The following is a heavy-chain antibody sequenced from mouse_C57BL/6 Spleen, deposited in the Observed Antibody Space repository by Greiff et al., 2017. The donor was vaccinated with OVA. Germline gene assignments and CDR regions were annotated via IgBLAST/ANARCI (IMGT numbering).Heavy chain of an antibody. D-gene: IGHD1-1*01. J-gene: IGHJ3*01. CDR2: IYPRSGNP. Sequence: VQLQQSGAELARPGASVKLSCKASGYTFTSYGISWVKQRTGQGLEWIGEIYPRSGNPYYNEKFKGKATLTADKSSSTAYMELRSLTSEDSAVYFCARSHYGSSYGGFAYWGQGTLVTVSA. CDR1: GYTFTSYG. CDR3: ARSHYGSSYGGFAY. V-gene: IGHV1-81*01.